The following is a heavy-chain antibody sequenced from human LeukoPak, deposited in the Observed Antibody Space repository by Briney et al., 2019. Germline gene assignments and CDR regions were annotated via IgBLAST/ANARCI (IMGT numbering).Heavy chain of an antibody. CDR3: AKDPNYYGSGSYFLYYYGMDV. J-gene: IGHJ6*02. D-gene: IGHD3-10*01. V-gene: IGHV3-23*01. CDR1: GFTFSRYA. Sequence: GGSLRLSCAASGFTFSRYAMLWVRQAPGKGLEWVSAISGRGGSTYYADSVKGRFTISRDNSKNTLYLQMNSLRAEDTAVYYCAKDPNYYGSGSYFLYYYGMDVWGQGTTVSVSS. CDR2: ISGRGGST.